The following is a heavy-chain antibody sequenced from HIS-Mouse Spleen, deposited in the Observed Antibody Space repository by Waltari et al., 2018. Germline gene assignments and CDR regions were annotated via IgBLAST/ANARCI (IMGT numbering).Heavy chain of an antibody. CDR2: ISYDGSNK. Sequence: QVQLVESGGGVVQPGRSLRLSCAASGFTFWRHAMHWVRQAPGKGLEWVAVISYDGSNKYYADSVKGRFTISRDNSKNTLYLQMNSLRAEDTAVYYCARTLLNIAAPFDPWGQGTLVTVSS. CDR1: GFTFWRHA. CDR3: ARTLLNIAAPFDP. V-gene: IGHV3-30*04. D-gene: IGHD6-6*01. J-gene: IGHJ5*02.